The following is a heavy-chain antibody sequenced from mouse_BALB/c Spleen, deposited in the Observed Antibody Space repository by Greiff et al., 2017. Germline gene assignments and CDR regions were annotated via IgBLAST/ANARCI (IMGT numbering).Heavy chain of an antibody. Sequence: QVQLQQSGAELVRPGTSVKVSCKASGYAFTNYLIEWVKQRPGQGLEWIGVINPGSGGTNYNEKFKGKATLTANNTSSTAYMQLSSLTSEDSGVYFCARWVHYHYAMDYWGQGTSVTVSS. D-gene: IGHD1-2*01. V-gene: IGHV1-54*01. J-gene: IGHJ4*01. CDR3: ARWVHYHYAMDY. CDR2: INPGSGGT. CDR1: GYAFTNYL.